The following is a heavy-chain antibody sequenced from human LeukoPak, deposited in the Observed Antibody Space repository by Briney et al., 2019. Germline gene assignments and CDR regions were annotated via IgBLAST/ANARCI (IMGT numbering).Heavy chain of an antibody. CDR2: IYPGDSDT. V-gene: IGHV5-51*01. CDR3: ARQYGRPFDY. J-gene: IGHJ4*02. D-gene: IGHD4-17*01. Sequence: GDSLKISCKGSGYSFSNYWIGWVRQMPGKGLEWMGIIYPGDSDTRYSPSFQGQVTISVDESINTAYLQWSSLEASDTAMYYCARQYGRPFDYWGQGTLVTVSS. CDR1: GYSFSNYW.